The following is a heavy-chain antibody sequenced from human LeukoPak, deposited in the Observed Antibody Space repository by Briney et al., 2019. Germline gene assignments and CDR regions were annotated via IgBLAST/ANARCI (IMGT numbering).Heavy chain of an antibody. CDR3: ARDAAWGYSSSWYSGDGMDV. D-gene: IGHD6-13*01. J-gene: IGHJ6*02. V-gene: IGHV1-69*13. CDR1: GGTFSSYA. Sequence: ASVKVSCKASGGTFSSYAISWVRQAPGQGLEWMGGIIPIFGTANYAQKFQGRVTITADESTSTAYMELSSLRSEDTAVYYCARDAAWGYSSSWYSGDGMDVWGQGTTVTVSS. CDR2: IIPIFGTA.